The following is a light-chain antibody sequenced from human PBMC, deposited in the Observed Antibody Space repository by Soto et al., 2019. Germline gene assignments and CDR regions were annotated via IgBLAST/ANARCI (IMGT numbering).Light chain of an antibody. CDR1: SSDVGGYNY. Sequence: QSALTQPPSASGSFGQSVTISCTGTSSDVGGYNYVSWYQQHPGKAPKLMIYEVSERPSGVPDRFSGSKSGNTASLTVSGLQTDDEADYYCSPYSGTYYHYVFRTMTKLTVL. CDR3: SPYSGTYYHYV. CDR2: EVS. J-gene: IGLJ1*01. V-gene: IGLV2-8*01.